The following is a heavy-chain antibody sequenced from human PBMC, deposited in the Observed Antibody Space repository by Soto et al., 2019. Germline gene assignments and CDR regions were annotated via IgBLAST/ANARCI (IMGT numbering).Heavy chain of an antibody. V-gene: IGHV3-7*01. J-gene: IGHJ4*02. CDR2: IKQDGSQK. CDR3: RTSVTTHDY. Sequence: EVQLVESGGGLVQPGGSLRLSCAASGFTLSSYWMNWVRLAPGKGLEWVANIKQDGSQKNYVDSVKGRFTISRDNAKNSLYLQMSSLRAEDTAVYYCRTSVTTHDYWGQGTLVTVSS. CDR1: GFTLSSYW. D-gene: IGHD4-17*01.